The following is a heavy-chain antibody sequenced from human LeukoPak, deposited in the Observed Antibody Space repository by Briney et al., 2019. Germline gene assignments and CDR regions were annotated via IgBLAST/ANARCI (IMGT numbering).Heavy chain of an antibody. CDR2: IYTSGST. V-gene: IGHV4-4*07. D-gene: IGHD3-3*01. Sequence: SETLSLTCTVSGGSISSYYWSWIRQPAGKGLEWIGRIYTSGSTNYNPSLKSRVTMSVDTSKNQFSLKLSSVTAADTAVYYCAKDQPLTIFGVVSNPASSYNWFDPWGQGTLVTVSS. CDR1: GGSISSYY. J-gene: IGHJ5*02. CDR3: AKDQPLTIFGVVSNPASSYNWFDP.